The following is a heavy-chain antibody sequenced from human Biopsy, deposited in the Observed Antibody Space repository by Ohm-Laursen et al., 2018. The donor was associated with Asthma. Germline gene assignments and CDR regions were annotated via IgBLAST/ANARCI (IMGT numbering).Heavy chain of an antibody. V-gene: IGHV3-53*01. CDR3: ARGDSSNWSHYYSDY. Sequence: SLRLSCAASGFAVSRDYMFWVRQAPGKGLEWVSVIYSGGTSHTADSVRGRFTISRDYSKNTLYLQMHSLRAEDTAVYYCARGDSSNWSHYYSDYWDQGTLVTVSS. CDR1: GFAVSRDY. CDR2: IYSGGTS. D-gene: IGHD3-22*01. J-gene: IGHJ4*02.